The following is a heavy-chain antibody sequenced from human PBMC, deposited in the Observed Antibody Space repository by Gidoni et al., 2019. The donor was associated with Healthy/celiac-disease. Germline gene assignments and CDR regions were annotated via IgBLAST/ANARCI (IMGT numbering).Heavy chain of an antibody. CDR1: GFTFTSYA. D-gene: IGHD6-6*01. Sequence: ELQLLESGGGLVQTGGSLRLSCSASGFTFTSYAMSWVRQAPGKGLEWVSAISGSGGSTYYADSVKGRFTISRDNSKNTLYLQMNSLRAEETDVYYCAKGQQLVLDYYYGMDVWGQGTTVTVSS. CDR2: ISGSGGST. V-gene: IGHV3-23*01. J-gene: IGHJ6*02. CDR3: AKGQQLVLDYYYGMDV.